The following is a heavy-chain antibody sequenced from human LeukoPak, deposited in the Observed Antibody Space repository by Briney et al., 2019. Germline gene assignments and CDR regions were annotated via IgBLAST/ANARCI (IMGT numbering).Heavy chain of an antibody. CDR1: GGSISSYY. CDR3: ARDPSMDAFDI. V-gene: IGHV4-59*01. Sequence: SETLSLTCTVSGGSISSYYWSWIRQPPGKGLEWIGYIYYSGSTNYNPSLKSRVTISVDTSKNQFSLKLSSVTAADTAVYYCARDPSMDAFDIWGQGTMVTVSS. J-gene: IGHJ3*02. CDR2: IYYSGST.